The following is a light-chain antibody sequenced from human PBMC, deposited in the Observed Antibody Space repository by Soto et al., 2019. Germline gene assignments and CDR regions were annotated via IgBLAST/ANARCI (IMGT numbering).Light chain of an antibody. CDR3: QQYYSSPVT. CDR2: WAS. CDR1: QSLLHSSNNKNY. V-gene: IGKV4-1*01. J-gene: IGKJ4*01. Sequence: DIVMTQSPGSLAVSPGERATIKCRSSQSLLHSSNNKNYLVWYQQKPGQPPKLLIYWASTRHSGVPERFSGSGSGTEFTLTISSLQTEDAAVYFCQQYYSSPVTFGGGTKVEI.